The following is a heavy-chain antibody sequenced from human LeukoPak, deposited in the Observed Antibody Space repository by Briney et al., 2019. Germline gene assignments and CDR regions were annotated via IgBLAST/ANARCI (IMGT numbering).Heavy chain of an antibody. CDR1: GFTFSSYA. J-gene: IGHJ4*02. D-gene: IGHD1-26*01. Sequence: PGGSLRLSCAASGFTFSSYAMSWVRQAPGKGLEWVSVISGSGGSTYYADSVKGRFTISRDNSKNTLSLQMNSLRAEDTAVYYCAKDKPDSGIYYRETNWGQGTLVTVSS. V-gene: IGHV3-23*01. CDR2: ISGSGGST. CDR3: AKDKPDSGIYYRETN.